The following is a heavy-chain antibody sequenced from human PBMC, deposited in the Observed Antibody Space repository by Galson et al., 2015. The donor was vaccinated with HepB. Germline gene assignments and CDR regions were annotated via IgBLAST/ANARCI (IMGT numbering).Heavy chain of an antibody. J-gene: IGHJ2*01. D-gene: IGHD4-17*01. Sequence: SLRLSCAVSGFAFSSYTMNWVRQAPGKGLEWVAVISYTGSYTGYADFGRGRFTISRDNSKNALYLQMNSLRVEDTALYYCVRPRGAGAGDYQNWYFDLWGRGTLVTVSS. CDR2: ISYTGSYT. V-gene: IGHV3-30*03. CDR3: VRPRGAGAGDYQNWYFDL. CDR1: GFAFSSYT.